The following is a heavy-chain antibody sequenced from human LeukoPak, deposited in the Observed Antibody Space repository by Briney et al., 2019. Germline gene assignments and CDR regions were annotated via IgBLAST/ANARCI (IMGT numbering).Heavy chain of an antibody. V-gene: IGHV1-2*02. CDR1: GYTFTGFY. CDR2: INPNSGGT. Sequence: ASVKVSCKASGYTFTGFYVHWVRQAPGQGLEWMGWINPNSGGTNYAQKFQGRVTMTRDTSISTAYMELSRLRSDDTAVYYCARDLPRPRSAGMVKGYFDYWGQGTLVTVSS. CDR3: ARDLPRPRSAGMVKGYFDY. D-gene: IGHD5-18*01. J-gene: IGHJ4*02.